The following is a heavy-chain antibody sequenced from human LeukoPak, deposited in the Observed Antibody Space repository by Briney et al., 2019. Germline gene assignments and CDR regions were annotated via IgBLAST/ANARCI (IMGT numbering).Heavy chain of an antibody. V-gene: IGHV4-59*01. CDR2: IYYSGST. D-gene: IGHD6-19*01. J-gene: IGHJ5*01. CDR1: GGSISSYY. CDR3: ARGRGSSGWYDS. Sequence: PSETLSLTCTVSGGSISSYYWSWIRQPPGKGLEWIGYIYYSGSTNHNPSLKSRVTISVDMSKNQFSLKLSSVTAADTAVYYCARGRGSSGWYDSWGQGTLVTVSS.